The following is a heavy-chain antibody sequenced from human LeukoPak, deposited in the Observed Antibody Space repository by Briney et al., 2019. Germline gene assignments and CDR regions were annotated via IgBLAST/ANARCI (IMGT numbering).Heavy chain of an antibody. CDR2: INTNTGKP. J-gene: IGHJ4*02. D-gene: IGHD5-18*01. CDR3: ARVGGYSYGGGGGLDY. CDR1: GYTFTSYA. Sequence: GASVKVXCKASGYTFTSYAMNGVRQAPGQGLEWVGWINTNTGKPTYAQGFTGRFVFSLDTSVSTAYLQISSLKAEDTVVYYCARVGGYSYGGGGGLDYWGQGTLVTVSS. V-gene: IGHV7-4-1*02.